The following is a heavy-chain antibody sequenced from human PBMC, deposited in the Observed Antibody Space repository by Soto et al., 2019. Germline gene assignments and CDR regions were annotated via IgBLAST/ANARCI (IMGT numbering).Heavy chain of an antibody. CDR2: VYYSGST. V-gene: IGHV4-39*01. Sequence: SQTLSLTCTVSGGSVSSSSYYWGWVRQPPGKGLEWIGSVYYSGSTYYNPSLESRVTISVDKSKNQFSLKLMTLSAADTAVYYCGRLEGXATISYYFDYWGQGALVTVAS. CDR3: GRLEGXATISYYFDY. J-gene: IGHJ4*02. D-gene: IGHD3-3*01. CDR1: GGSVSSSSYY.